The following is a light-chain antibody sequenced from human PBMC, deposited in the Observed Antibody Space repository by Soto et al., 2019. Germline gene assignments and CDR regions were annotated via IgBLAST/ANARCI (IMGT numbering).Light chain of an antibody. J-gene: IGKJ1*01. Sequence: DIQMTQSPSSLSASVGDRVTITCRASQSISSYLNWYQQKPGKAPKLLIYAVPSLQSGVPSRFSGSGSGTDFTLTISRLQPEDFASYYCQQRYSTPRTFGQGTRVEIK. CDR2: AVP. CDR1: QSISSY. V-gene: IGKV1-39*01. CDR3: QQRYSTPRT.